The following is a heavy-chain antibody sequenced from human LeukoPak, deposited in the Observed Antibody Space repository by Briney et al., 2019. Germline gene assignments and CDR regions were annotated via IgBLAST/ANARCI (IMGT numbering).Heavy chain of an antibody. CDR1: GFTFSSYW. D-gene: IGHD4/OR15-4a*01. J-gene: IGHJ4*02. CDR2: IKQDGSEK. CDR3: SRGLLIDY. Sequence: PGGSLRLSCAASGFTFSSYWMTWVRQAPGKGREWVANIKQDGSEKYYVDSVKGRFTISRDNAKNALYLQMNSLRAEDTAVYYCSRGLLIDYWGQGTLVTVSS. V-gene: IGHV3-7*04.